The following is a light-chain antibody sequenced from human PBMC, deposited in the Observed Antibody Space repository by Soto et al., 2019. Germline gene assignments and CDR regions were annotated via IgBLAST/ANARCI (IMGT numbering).Light chain of an antibody. CDR1: RSVSSSY. CDR3: HQYGGPPPVIT. CDR2: GAS. V-gene: IGKV3-20*01. Sequence: EIVLTQSPDTLSLSPGERATLSCRASRSVSSSYLAWYQQKPGQAPRLLIYGASSRATGLPDRFSGSGSGTVSTLIISILAAEDFAVYYCHQYGGPPPVITFGQGTRLEI. J-gene: IGKJ5*01.